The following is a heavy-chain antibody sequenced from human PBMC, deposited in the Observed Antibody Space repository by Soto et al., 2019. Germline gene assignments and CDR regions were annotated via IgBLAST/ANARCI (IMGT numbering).Heavy chain of an antibody. J-gene: IGHJ4*02. V-gene: IGHV3-23*01. CDR2: IGAGYGT. CDR3: ATPYSSSWFSPFDY. D-gene: IGHD6-13*01. CDR1: GFTFGSYA. Sequence: EVQLLESGGGLVQPGGSLRLSCAASGFTFGSYAMSWVRQAPGKGLEWVSSIGAGYGTYYADSVKGRFTIARKHSKNTVYLQMDSLTAKDTAIYYCATPYSSSWFSPFDYWGQGSLVTVSS.